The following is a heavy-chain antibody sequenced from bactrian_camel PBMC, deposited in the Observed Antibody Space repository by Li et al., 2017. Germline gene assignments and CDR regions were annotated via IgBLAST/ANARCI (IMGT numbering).Heavy chain of an antibody. CDR2: ISMYGSST. J-gene: IGHJ4*01. D-gene: IGHD4*01. Sequence: HVQLVESGGGSVQAGGSLRLSCTASGFPDETNRMGWFRQAPGKGLEWVASISMYGSSTFYADSVKGRFTTSEDYAENTLYLQLNSLKIEDTAVYYCAKDNFLYSPTDPYYAQGTQVTVS. CDR1: GFPDETNR. V-gene: IGHV3S1*01.